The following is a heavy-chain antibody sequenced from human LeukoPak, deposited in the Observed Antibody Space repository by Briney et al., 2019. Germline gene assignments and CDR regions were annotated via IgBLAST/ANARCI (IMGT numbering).Heavy chain of an antibody. J-gene: IGHJ4*02. Sequence: ASVKVSCKASGYTFTYYAINWVRQAPGQGLEWMGWINTNTGNPTYAQGFTGRFVFSLDTSVSTAYLQISSLKAEDTAVYYCARDATPTYYYDSSGYCPDYWGQGTLVTVSS. CDR2: INTNTGNP. D-gene: IGHD3-22*01. CDR1: GYTFTYYA. CDR3: ARDATPTYYYDSSGYCPDY. V-gene: IGHV7-4-1*02.